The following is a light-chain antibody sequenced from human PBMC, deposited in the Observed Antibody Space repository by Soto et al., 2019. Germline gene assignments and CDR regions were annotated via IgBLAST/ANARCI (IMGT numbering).Light chain of an antibody. V-gene: IGLV2-14*01. CDR2: DVS. CDR3: SSYTSSSTFEV. J-gene: IGLJ1*01. Sequence: QSALTQPASVSGSPGQSITISYTGTSSDVGGYNYVSWYQQHPGKAPKLMIYDVSNRPSGVSNRFSGSKSCNTASLTISGLQAEDEADYYCSSYTSSSTFEVFGTGTKVTVL. CDR1: SSDVGGYNY.